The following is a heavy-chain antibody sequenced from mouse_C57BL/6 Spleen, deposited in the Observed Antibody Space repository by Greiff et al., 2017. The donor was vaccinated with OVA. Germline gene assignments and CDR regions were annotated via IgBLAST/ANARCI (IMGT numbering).Heavy chain of an antibody. Sequence: EVKLVESGGGLVKPGGSLKLSCAASGFTFSDYGMHWVRQAPEKGLEWVAYISSGGSTIYYADTVKGRFTISRDSAKNTLFLQMTSLRSEDTAMYYCARDYGSSPWFAYWGQGTLVTVSA. V-gene: IGHV5-17*01. D-gene: IGHD1-1*01. CDR2: ISSGGSTI. J-gene: IGHJ3*01. CDR1: GFTFSDYG. CDR3: ARDYGSSPWFAY.